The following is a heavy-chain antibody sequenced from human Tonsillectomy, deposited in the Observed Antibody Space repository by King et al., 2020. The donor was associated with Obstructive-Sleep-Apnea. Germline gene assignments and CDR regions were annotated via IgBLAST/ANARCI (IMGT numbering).Heavy chain of an antibody. CDR1: GYTFTGYY. J-gene: IGHJ6*02. CDR2: INPNSGGT. V-gene: IGHV1-2*04. D-gene: IGHD6-6*01. Sequence: QLVQSGAEVKKPGASVKVSCKASGYTFTGYYMHWVRQAPGQGLEWMGWINPNSGGTNYAQKFQGWVTMTRDTSICTAYMELSRLRSDDTAVYYCAREGEVAALNGMDVWGQGTTVTVSS. CDR3: AREGEVAALNGMDV.